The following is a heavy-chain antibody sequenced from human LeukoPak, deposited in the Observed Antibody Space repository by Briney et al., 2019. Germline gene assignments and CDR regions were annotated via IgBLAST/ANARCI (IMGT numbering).Heavy chain of an antibody. CDR2: ISSSSYI. CDR1: GFTFSSYS. J-gene: IGHJ4*02. CDR3: ARGVEDIVVVPAADRVDY. V-gene: IGHV3-21*01. Sequence: GGSLRLSCAASGFTFSSYSMNWVRQAPGKGLEWVSSISSSSYIYYADSVKGRFTISRDNAKNSLYLQMNSLRAEDTAVYYCARGVEDIVVVPAADRVDYWGQGTLVTVSS. D-gene: IGHD2-2*01.